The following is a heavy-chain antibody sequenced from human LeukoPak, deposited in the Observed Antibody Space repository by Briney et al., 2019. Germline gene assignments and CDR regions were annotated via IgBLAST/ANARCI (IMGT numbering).Heavy chain of an antibody. Sequence: GGSLRLSCAASGFTFNSYSMNWVRRAPGKGLEWVAVIFYDGSNKYYADSVKGRFTISRDNSKDTPYLQMNSLRPEDTAVYYCARDPRGPTGYDHSGRDSFDYWGQGTLVTVSS. CDR3: ARDPRGPTGYDHSGRDSFDY. CDR1: GFTFNSYS. CDR2: IFYDGSNK. V-gene: IGHV3-30*03. J-gene: IGHJ4*02. D-gene: IGHD3-22*01.